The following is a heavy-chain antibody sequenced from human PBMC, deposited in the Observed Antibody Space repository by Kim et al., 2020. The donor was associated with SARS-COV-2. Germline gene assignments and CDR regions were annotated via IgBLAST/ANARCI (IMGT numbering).Heavy chain of an antibody. CDR3: ARGPPSSSRKYYFDY. D-gene: IGHD6-13*01. J-gene: IGHJ4*02. V-gene: IGHV3-48*02. Sequence: DYLKGRFTITRDNAKNSLDLRMNSLRDEDTAVYYCARGPPSSSRKYYFDYWGQGTLVTVSS.